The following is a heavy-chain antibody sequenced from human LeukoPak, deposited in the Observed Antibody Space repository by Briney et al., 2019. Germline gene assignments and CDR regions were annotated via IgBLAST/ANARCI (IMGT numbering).Heavy chain of an antibody. J-gene: IGHJ4*02. Sequence: GGSLRLSCAASGFTFGSYVMGWVRQAPGEGLAWVSAISAGGGGTYYADSVKGRFTISRDNSKNTLFLQMNSLRAEDTAVYYCAKRFSGRGCFDYWGQGTLVTVSS. CDR3: AKRFSGRGCFDY. CDR2: ISAGGGGT. D-gene: IGHD6-19*01. CDR1: GFTFGSYV. V-gene: IGHV3-23*01.